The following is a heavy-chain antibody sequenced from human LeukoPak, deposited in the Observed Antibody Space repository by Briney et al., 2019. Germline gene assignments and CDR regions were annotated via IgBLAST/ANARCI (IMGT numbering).Heavy chain of an antibody. CDR2: IIPIFGTA. J-gene: IGHJ3*02. V-gene: IGHV1-69*05. CDR1: GGTFSSYA. Sequence: ASVKVSCKASGGTFSSYAISWVRQAPGQGLEWMGGIIPIFGTANYAQKFQGRVTITTDESTSTAYMELSSLRSEDTAVYYCAGDYYDSSDPLGIAFDIWGQGTMVTVSS. D-gene: IGHD3-22*01. CDR3: AGDYYDSSDPLGIAFDI.